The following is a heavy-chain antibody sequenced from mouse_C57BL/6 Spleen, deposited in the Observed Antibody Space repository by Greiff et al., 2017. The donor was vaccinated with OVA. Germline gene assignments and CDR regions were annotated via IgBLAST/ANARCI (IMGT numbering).Heavy chain of an antibody. Sequence: EVKLMESGGDLVKPGGSLKLSCAASGFTFSSYGMSWVRPTPDKRLEWVATISSGGSYTYYPDSVKGRFTISRDNGKNTLYLQMSSLKSEDTAMYYCARQGDPSGFDYWGQGTTLTVSS. D-gene: IGHD2-13*01. CDR2: ISSGGSYT. CDR1: GFTFSSYG. J-gene: IGHJ2*01. CDR3: ARQGDPSGFDY. V-gene: IGHV5-6*01.